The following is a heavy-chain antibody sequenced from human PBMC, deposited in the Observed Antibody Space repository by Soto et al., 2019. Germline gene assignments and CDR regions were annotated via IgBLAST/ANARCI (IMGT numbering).Heavy chain of an antibody. V-gene: IGHV3-66*01. CDR2: IQSGGPT. CDR1: GFTVSSKY. Sequence: EVQLVESGGGLVQPGGSLRLSCAASGFTVSSKYMRWVRQAPGKGLEWVSLIQSGGPTYYADSVKGRFTISRDTSENTVHLHMDSLRAEDTSVYYCARDDVLCDGGRCYGVPLDVWGTGTTVTVSS. J-gene: IGHJ6*03. CDR3: ARDDVLCDGGRCYGVPLDV. D-gene: IGHD2-15*01.